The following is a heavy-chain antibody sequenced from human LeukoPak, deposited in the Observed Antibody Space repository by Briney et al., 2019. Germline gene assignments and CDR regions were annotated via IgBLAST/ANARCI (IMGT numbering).Heavy chain of an antibody. J-gene: IGHJ4*02. CDR2: IRYDGSNK. V-gene: IGHV3-30*02. D-gene: IGHD3-3*01. CDR1: GFTFSSYG. Sequence: AGGSLRLSCAASGFTFSSYGMHWVRQAPGKGLEWVAFIRYDGSNKYYADSVKGRFTISRDNSKNTLYLQMNSLRAEDTAVYYCAKDSDFWSGYYIDYWGQGTLVTVSS. CDR3: AKDSDFWSGYYIDY.